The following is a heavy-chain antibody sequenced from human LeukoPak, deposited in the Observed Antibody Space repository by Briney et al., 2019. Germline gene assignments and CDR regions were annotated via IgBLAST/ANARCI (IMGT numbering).Heavy chain of an antibody. Sequence: GESLKISCKGSGYSFTNYWIGWVRQMPGKGLEWMGIIYPGDFDTRYSPSFQGQVTISADKSISTAYLQWSSLKASDTAMYYCARNYYDSSGYYYVALGSFDYWGQGTLVTVSS. CDR1: GYSFTNYW. CDR3: ARNYYDSSGYYYVALGSFDY. D-gene: IGHD3-22*01. J-gene: IGHJ4*02. CDR2: IYPGDFDT. V-gene: IGHV5-51*01.